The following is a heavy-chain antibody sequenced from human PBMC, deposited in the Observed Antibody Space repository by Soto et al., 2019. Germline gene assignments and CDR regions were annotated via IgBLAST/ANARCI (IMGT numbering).Heavy chain of an antibody. CDR2: IYYSGST. CDR3: VRRYGYSFDY. CDR1: GGSISSYY. V-gene: IGHV4-59*08. Sequence: QVQLQESGPGLVKPSETLSLTCTVSGGSISSYYWSWMRQPPGKGLEWIGYIYYSGSTNYNPSLKSRATLSVDTSKNQSSLKLSSVTAADTAVYYCVRRYGYSFDYWGQGTRVTVSS. D-gene: IGHD1-1*01. J-gene: IGHJ4*02.